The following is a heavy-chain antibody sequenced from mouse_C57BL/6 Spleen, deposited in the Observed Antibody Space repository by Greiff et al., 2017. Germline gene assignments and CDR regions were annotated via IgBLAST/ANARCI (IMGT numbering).Heavy chain of an antibody. V-gene: IGHV1-63*01. Sequence: QVQLQQPGAELVRPGTSVKLSCKASGYTFTNYWMGWAKQRPGHGLEWIGNIYPGGGCTNYNEKFKGKATLTVDKSSSTAYMQLSSLTSEDSAIXYCARADYSSCYGYYAADYWGQGTSVTVSS. J-gene: IGHJ4*01. CDR2: IYPGGGCT. D-gene: IGHD1-1*01. CDR1: GYTFTNYW. CDR3: ARADYSSCYGYYAADY.